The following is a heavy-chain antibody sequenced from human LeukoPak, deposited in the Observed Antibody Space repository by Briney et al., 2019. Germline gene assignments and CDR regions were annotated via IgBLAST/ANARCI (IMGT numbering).Heavy chain of an antibody. CDR3: ARGEYYYDSSGYYYVSPDFDY. J-gene: IGHJ4*02. CDR2: ISAYNGNT. CDR1: GYTFTSYG. V-gene: IGHV1-18*01. D-gene: IGHD3-22*01. Sequence: ASVKVSCKASGYTFTSYGISWVRQAPGQGLEWMGWISAYNGNTNYAQKLQGRVTMTTDTSTSTAYMELRSLRSDDTAVYYCARGEYYYDSSGYYYVSPDFDYWGQGTLVTVSS.